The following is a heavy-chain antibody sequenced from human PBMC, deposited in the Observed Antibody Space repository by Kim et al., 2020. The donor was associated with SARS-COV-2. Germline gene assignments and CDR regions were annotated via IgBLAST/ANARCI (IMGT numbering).Heavy chain of an antibody. CDR1: GFTFSSYW. D-gene: IGHD2-15*01. Sequence: GGSLRLSCAASGFTFSSYWMSWVRQAPGKGLEWVANIKQDGSEKYYVDSVKGRFTISRDNAKNSLYLQMNSLRAEDTAVYYCARDLSQRWLIARRPSGVDYWGQGTLVTVSS. V-gene: IGHV3-7*03. CDR3: ARDLSQRWLIARRPSGVDY. J-gene: IGHJ4*02. CDR2: IKQDGSEK.